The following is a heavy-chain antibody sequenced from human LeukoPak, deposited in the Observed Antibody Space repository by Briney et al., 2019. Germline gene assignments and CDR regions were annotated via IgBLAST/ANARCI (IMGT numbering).Heavy chain of an antibody. J-gene: IGHJ4*02. CDR2: VYNSKST. CDR3: AETTVTRGDRVDY. V-gene: IGHV4-34*01. CDR1: GVSFSGFY. Sequence: ASENLSFKCAVYGVSFSGFYWMRQRQRQGKELVWISEVYNSKSTNYNPFLNSRATITVGKSKNQFSLKLSPVTAADTAVYYCAETTVTRGDRVDYWGQGTLVTVSS. D-gene: IGHD4-17*01.